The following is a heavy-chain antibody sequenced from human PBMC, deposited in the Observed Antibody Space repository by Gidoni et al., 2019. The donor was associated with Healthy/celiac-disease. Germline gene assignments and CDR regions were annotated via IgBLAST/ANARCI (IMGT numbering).Heavy chain of an antibody. V-gene: IGHV3-9*01. CDR3: AKDTHTIVRGVIVS. CDR1: GFTVDDYA. Sequence: EVQLVESGGGWVQPGRSLRLSCADPGFTVDDYAMHWVRQAPGTGLEWVSGISWNSGSIGYADSVKGRFTISRDNAKNSLYLQMNSLRAEDTALYYCAKDTHTIVRGVIVSWCQGTLVTVSS. D-gene: IGHD3-10*01. CDR2: ISWNSGSI. J-gene: IGHJ5*01.